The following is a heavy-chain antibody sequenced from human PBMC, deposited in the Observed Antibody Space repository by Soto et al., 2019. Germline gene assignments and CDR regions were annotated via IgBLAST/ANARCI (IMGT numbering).Heavy chain of an antibody. D-gene: IGHD2-15*01. CDR1: GGSFSGYY. CDR2: INHSGST. V-gene: IGHV4-34*01. J-gene: IGHJ3*02. CDR3: GGRLTNCSGGSCYSWGYAFDI. Sequence: SETLSLTCAVYGGSFSGYYWSWIRQPPGKGLEWIGEINHSGSTNYNPSLKSRVTISVDTSKNQFSLKLSSVTAADTAGYFLGGRLTNCSGGSCYSWGYAFDIWGQGTMVTVSS.